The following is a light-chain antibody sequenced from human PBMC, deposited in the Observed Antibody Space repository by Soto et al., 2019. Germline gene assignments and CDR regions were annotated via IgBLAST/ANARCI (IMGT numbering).Light chain of an antibody. Sequence: DIQMTQSPPSLSASVGDRVTITCRTSRSISGYVNWYQQKPGKGPNLLIYAASSLQSGVPSRFSGSGSGTDFTLTINSLQPKDFATYYCQQSYSTPYTFGQGTKLEIK. CDR2: AAS. CDR3: QQSYSTPYT. V-gene: IGKV1-39*01. J-gene: IGKJ2*01. CDR1: RSISGY.